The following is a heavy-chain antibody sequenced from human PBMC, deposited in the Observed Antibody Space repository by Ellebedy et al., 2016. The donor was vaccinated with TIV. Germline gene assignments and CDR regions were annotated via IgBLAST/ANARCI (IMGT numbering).Heavy chain of an antibody. D-gene: IGHD3-16*02. J-gene: IGHJ4*02. CDR1: GGTFSSYA. CDR2: IIPIFGTA. V-gene: IGHV1-69*13. CDR3: AVLGGSYRYGRLDY. Sequence: SVKVSXXASGGTFSSYAISWVRQAPGQGLEWMGGIIPIFGTANYAQKFQGRVTITADESTSTAYMELSSLRSEDTAVYYCAVLGGSYRYGRLDYWGQGTLVTVSS.